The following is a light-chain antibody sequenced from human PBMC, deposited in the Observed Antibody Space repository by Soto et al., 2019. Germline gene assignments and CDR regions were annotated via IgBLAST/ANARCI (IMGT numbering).Light chain of an antibody. CDR3: TSYTRTNPPV. CDR1: SSDVGDYTY. J-gene: IGLJ1*01. Sequence: QSALTQPASVSGSPGQSITISCTGASSDVGDYTYFSWYQQVPGKAPKLMIYEDRNRPSGVSNRFSGSKSGTTASLTISGLQAEDEADYYCTSYTRTNPPVFGTGTKVIVL. V-gene: IGLV2-14*01. CDR2: EDR.